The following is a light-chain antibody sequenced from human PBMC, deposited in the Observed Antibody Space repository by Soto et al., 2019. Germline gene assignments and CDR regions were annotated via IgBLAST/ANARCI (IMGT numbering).Light chain of an antibody. J-gene: IGLJ1*01. Sequence: QSVLTQPASVSASPGQSITISCTGTSSDVGTYDDVSWYRQHPGKAPRLLIYEVTNRPSGVSNRFSGSKSGDTASLTISGLQAEDDGDYYSSSKTIGSSYVFGRGTKVIVL. CDR2: EVT. V-gene: IGLV2-14*01. CDR3: SSKTIGSSYV. CDR1: SSDVGTYDD.